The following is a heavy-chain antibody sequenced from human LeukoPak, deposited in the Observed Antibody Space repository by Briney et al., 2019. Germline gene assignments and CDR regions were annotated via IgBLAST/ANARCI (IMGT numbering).Heavy chain of an antibody. CDR3: ARDGMSNHRYYYYYGMDV. D-gene: IGHD1-14*01. J-gene: IGHJ6*02. Sequence: GASVKVSCKASGYTFTSYGISWVRQAPGQGLEWMGGISAYNGNTNYAQKLQGRVTMTTDTSTSTAYMELRSLRSDDTAAYYCARDGMSNHRYYYYYGMDVWGQGTTVTVSS. CDR2: ISAYNGNT. CDR1: GYTFTSYG. V-gene: IGHV1-18*01.